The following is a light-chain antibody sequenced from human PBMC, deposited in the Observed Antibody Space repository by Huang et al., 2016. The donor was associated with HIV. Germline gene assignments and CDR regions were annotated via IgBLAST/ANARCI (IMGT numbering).Light chain of an antibody. J-gene: IGKJ1*01. CDR2: GAS. CDR3: QKYSNDPRA. CDR1: QGIRNF. Sequence: DIQMTQSPSSLSASVGDRVTITCRASQGIRNFVAWYQRKPGKPPKLLIYGASTLESGVPSRFSGGGSETEFTLTIRSLQTEDVATYYCQKYSNDPRAFGQGTRVDIK. V-gene: IGKV1-27*01.